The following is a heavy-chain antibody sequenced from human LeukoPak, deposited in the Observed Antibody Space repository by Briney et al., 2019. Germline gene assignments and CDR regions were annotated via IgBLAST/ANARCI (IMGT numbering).Heavy chain of an antibody. CDR2: IYYSGST. CDR3: ARIGPWYGSGWTDWFDP. J-gene: IGHJ5*02. Sequence: SETLSLTCTVSGGSISSYYWSWIRQPPGKGLEWIGYIYYSGSTNYNPSLKSRVTISVDTSKNQFSLKLSSVTAADTAVYYCARIGPWYGSGWTDWFDPWGQGTLVTVSS. CDR1: GGSISSYY. V-gene: IGHV4-59*12. D-gene: IGHD6-19*01.